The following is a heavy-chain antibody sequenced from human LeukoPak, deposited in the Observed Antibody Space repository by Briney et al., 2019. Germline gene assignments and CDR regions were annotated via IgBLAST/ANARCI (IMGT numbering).Heavy chain of an antibody. CDR3: ARHPPYSSSWYVNGMDV. CDR2: IYYSGST. CDR1: GGSISSYY. V-gene: IGHV4-59*08. Sequence: SETLSLTCTVPGGSISSYYWSWIRQPPGKGLEWIGYIYYSGSTNYNPSLKSRVTISVDTSKNQFSLKLSSVTAADTAVYYCARHPPYSSSWYVNGMDVWGQGTTVTVSS. D-gene: IGHD6-13*01. J-gene: IGHJ6*02.